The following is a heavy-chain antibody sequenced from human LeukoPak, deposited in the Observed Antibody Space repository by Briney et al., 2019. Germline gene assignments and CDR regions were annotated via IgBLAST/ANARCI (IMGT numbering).Heavy chain of an antibody. CDR3: FSVYHDTGIDP. Sequence: ASVKVSCKASGYTFTGYYMHWVRQAPGQGLEWMVWIYPNSGGTNYAQKFQGRATMTRDTSISTAYMELSRLRSDDTAAYYCFSVYHDTGIDPWGQGTLVTVSS. CDR2: IYPNSGGT. V-gene: IGHV1-2*02. D-gene: IGHD3-9*01. J-gene: IGHJ5*02. CDR1: GYTFTGYY.